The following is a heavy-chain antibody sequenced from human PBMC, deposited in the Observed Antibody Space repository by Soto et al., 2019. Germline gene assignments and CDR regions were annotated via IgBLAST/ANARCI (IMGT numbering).Heavy chain of an antibody. Sequence: KPSETLSLTCTVSGGAISGYYWTWIRQSAGKGLEWIGRIYSSGGTKYNPSLQSRVTMSLDTSKNQFSLRLSSVTAADTAVYYCARGQRFSDLFDPWGQGTLVTVSS. CDR3: ARGQRFSDLFDP. D-gene: IGHD3-3*01. CDR1: GGAISGYY. J-gene: IGHJ5*02. CDR2: IYSSGGT. V-gene: IGHV4-4*07.